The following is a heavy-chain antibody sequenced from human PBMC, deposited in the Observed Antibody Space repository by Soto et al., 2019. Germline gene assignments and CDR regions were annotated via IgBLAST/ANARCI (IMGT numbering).Heavy chain of an antibody. CDR3: ARDPRPQQLVTGHYFDY. D-gene: IGHD6-13*01. CDR2: TYYRSKWYN. CDR1: GDSVSSNSAA. J-gene: IGHJ4*02. Sequence: QVQLQQSGPGLVKPSQTLSLTCAISGDSVSSNSAAWNWIRQSPSRGLECLGRTYYRSKWYNDYAVSVKSRITIKPDTSKNQFSLQLNSVTPEDTAVYYCARDPRPQQLVTGHYFDYWGQGTLVTVSS. V-gene: IGHV6-1*01.